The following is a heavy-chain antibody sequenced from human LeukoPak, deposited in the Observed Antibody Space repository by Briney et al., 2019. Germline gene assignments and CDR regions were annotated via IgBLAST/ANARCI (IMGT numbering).Heavy chain of an antibody. J-gene: IGHJ4*02. Sequence: GGSLRLSCAASGFIFSNFAMSWVRQAPGKGLEWVSGLSVGGEKTFYAGSVKGRFTISRDDSNATLFLQMNSLRIEDTAVYYCAKDIEHFDCWGQGTLVTVSS. D-gene: IGHD3-16*02. CDR3: AKDIEHFDC. CDR2: LSVGGEKT. CDR1: GFIFSNFA. V-gene: IGHV3-23*01.